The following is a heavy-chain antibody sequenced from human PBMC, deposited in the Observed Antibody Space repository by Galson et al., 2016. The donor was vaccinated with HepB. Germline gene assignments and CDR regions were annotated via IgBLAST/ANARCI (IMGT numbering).Heavy chain of an antibody. D-gene: IGHD1-1*01. CDR3: ARDANWNLDD. Sequence: SVKVSCKASGYIFTRNGISWVRQAPGQGLEWLGWISTNSGSTNYAQKVQDRITMTTDTSTRTVYMELRSLTSDDTAVYYCARDANWNLDDWGQGIVVTVSS. CDR2: ISTNSGST. CDR1: GYIFTRNG. V-gene: IGHV1-18*01. J-gene: IGHJ4*02.